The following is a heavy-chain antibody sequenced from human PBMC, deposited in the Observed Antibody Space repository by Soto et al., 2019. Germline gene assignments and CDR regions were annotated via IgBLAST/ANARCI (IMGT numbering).Heavy chain of an antibody. J-gene: IGHJ4*02. D-gene: IGHD1-7*01. CDR1: GDSISSGGYY. CDR2: IYDNGGA. CDR3: ARVKGGTTRRAFDS. V-gene: IGHV4-31*03. Sequence: QVQLQESGPGLVKPSQTLSLTCTVSGDSISSGGYYWSWIRQHPGKGLEWIGDIYDNGGAYYSPSLKGRVVISVDRSENQFSLRLSSVTAAETAVYYCARVKGGTTRRAFDSWGQGTLVTVSS.